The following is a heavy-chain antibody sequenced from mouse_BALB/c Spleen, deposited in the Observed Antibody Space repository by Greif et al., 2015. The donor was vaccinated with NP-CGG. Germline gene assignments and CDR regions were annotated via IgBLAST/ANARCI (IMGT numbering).Heavy chain of an antibody. V-gene: IGHV2-6-7*01. CDR1: GFSLTGYG. CDR3: ARAYYRDDWYFDV. J-gene: IGHJ1*01. Sequence: VQLQQSGPGLVAPSQSLSITCTVSGFSLTGYGVNWVRQPPGKGLEWLGMIWGDGSTDYNSALKSRLSISKDNSKSQVFLKMNSLQTDDTARYYCARAYYRDDWYFDVWGAGTTVTVSS. D-gene: IGHD2-14*01. CDR2: IWGDGST.